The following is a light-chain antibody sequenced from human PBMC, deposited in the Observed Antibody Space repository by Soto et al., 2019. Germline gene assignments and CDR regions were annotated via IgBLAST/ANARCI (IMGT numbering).Light chain of an antibody. J-gene: IGKJ4*01. CDR1: QGISSW. V-gene: IGKV1-12*01. Sequence: DIQMTQSPSSVSASVGDRVTITCRASQGISSWLAWYQQTPGKAPHLLLHTASSLQSGVPSRFSGSGSGTDFALTLSSMQPEDFATYYCQQANSFPLTLGGGTKGEIK. CDR3: QQANSFPLT. CDR2: TAS.